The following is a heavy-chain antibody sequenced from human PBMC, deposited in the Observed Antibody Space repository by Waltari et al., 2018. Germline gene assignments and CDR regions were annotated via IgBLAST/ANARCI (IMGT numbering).Heavy chain of an antibody. J-gene: IGHJ4*02. Sequence: QVQLQESGPGLVKPSETMSLTCAVSGYSISSGSYWGWIRQPPGKGLEWIGSIYHSGSTYYNPSLKSRVTISVDTSKNQFSLKLSSVTAADTAVYYCATFGGSSGWGQGTLVTVSS. D-gene: IGHD6-19*01. CDR3: ATFGGSSG. CDR2: IYHSGST. CDR1: GYSISSGSY. V-gene: IGHV4-38-2*01.